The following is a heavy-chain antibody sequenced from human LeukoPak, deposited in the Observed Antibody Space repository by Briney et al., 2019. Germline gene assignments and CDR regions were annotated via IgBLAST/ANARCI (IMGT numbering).Heavy chain of an antibody. CDR1: GGSLSSGSYY. Sequence: SETLSLTCTVSGGSLSSGSYYWSWIRQPPGKGLEWIGYIYYSGSTNYNPSLKSRVTISVDTSKNQCSLKLSSVTAADTAVYYCARDGPYYDYVWGSYYAFDIWGQGTMVTVSS. CDR3: ARDGPYYDYVWGSYYAFDI. V-gene: IGHV4-61*01. CDR2: IYYSGST. D-gene: IGHD3-16*01. J-gene: IGHJ3*02.